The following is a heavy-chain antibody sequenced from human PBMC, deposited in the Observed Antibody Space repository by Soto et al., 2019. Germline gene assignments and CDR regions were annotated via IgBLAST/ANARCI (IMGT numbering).Heavy chain of an antibody. V-gene: IGHV4-59*01. J-gene: IGHJ3*02. D-gene: IGHD2-21*02. Sequence: QVQLQESGPGLVKPSETLSLTCTVSGGSISSYYWSWIRQPPGKGLEWIGYIYYSGSTNYTPSLKSRVTISVDTSKNPFSLKLSSVTAADTAVYYCARDLPTLAYCGGDCYSGAFDIWGQGTMVTVSS. CDR2: IYYSGST. CDR3: ARDLPTLAYCGGDCYSGAFDI. CDR1: GGSISSYY.